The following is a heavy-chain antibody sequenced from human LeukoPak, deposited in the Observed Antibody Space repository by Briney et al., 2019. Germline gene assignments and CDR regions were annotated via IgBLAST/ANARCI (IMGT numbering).Heavy chain of an antibody. CDR3: VRQNADYYYYYMDV. CDR2: FYYSGTT. V-gene: IGHV4-39*01. J-gene: IGHJ6*03. CDR1: GDSIGSSRSY. Sequence: PSETLSLTCTVFGDSIGSSRSYWGWIRQPPGKGLEWIASFYYSGTTFHNPSLESRVTMSVDMSKNQFSLRLTSVTAADTAVYYCVRQNADYYYYYMDVWGEGTTVTVSS. D-gene: IGHD1-1*01.